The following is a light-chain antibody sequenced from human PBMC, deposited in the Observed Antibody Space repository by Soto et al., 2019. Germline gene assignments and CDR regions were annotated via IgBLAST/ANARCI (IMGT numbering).Light chain of an antibody. Sequence: DIQLTQSPSSLSASVGDRVTITCRASQSIGRLLNWYQQKPGKAPNLLIYAASSLHSGVPSRFSGSGSGTDFTLAISSLQPEDFATYYCQQYSSYSTFGQGTRLDIK. CDR2: AAS. CDR3: QQYSSYST. V-gene: IGKV1-39*01. J-gene: IGKJ2*01. CDR1: QSIGRL.